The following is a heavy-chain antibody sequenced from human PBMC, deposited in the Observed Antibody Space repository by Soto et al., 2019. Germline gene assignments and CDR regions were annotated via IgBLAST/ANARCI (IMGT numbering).Heavy chain of an antibody. CDR3: ARVSLWFGESRHDNWFDP. Sequence: QVQLQESGPGLVKPSQTLSLTCTVSGGSISSGGYYWSWIRQDPGKGLEWIGYIYYSGSTYYNPSLKSRVTISVDTSKNQFSLKLSSVTAADTAVYYCARVSLWFGESRHDNWFDPWGQGTLVTVSS. CDR1: GGSISSGGYY. D-gene: IGHD3-10*01. J-gene: IGHJ5*02. CDR2: IYYSGST. V-gene: IGHV4-31*03.